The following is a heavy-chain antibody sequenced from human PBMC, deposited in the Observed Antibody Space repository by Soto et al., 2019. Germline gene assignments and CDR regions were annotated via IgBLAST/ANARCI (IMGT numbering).Heavy chain of an antibody. J-gene: IGHJ4*02. CDR2: IYYSGST. Sequence: SETLSLTCTVSGCSISSSSYYWGWIRQPPGKGLEWIGSIYYSGSTYYNPSLKSRVTISVDTSKNQFSLKLSSVTAADTAVYYCATGHDYGDYIDYWGQGTLVTVS. CDR1: GCSISSSSYY. V-gene: IGHV4-39*01. D-gene: IGHD4-17*01. CDR3: ATGHDYGDYIDY.